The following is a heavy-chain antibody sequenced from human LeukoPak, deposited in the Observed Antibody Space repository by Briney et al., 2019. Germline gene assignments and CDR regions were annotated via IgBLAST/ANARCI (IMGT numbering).Heavy chain of an antibody. CDR3: ARHGWHAWYFDL. Sequence: SETLSLTCTVSGGSISSGAYYWSWTRQPPGKGLEWIGEINQRRNTNYNPSLKSRVTISIDTSKNQFSLKLSSVTAADTAVYYCARHGWHAWYFDLWGRGTLVTVSS. V-gene: IGHV4-39*07. CDR2: INQRRNT. D-gene: IGHD6-19*01. CDR1: GGSISSGAYY. J-gene: IGHJ2*01.